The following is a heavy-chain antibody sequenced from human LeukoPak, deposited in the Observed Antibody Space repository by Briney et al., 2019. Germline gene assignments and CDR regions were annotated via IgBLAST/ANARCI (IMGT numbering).Heavy chain of an antibody. D-gene: IGHD2-2*01. J-gene: IGHJ3*02. CDR1: GYTFTSYD. CDR2: MNPNSGNT. CDR3: ARDCSSTSCYGDAFDI. V-gene: IGHV1-8*03. Sequence: ASVKVSCKASGYTFTSYDINWARQATGQGLEWMGWMNPNSGNTGYAQKFQGRVTITRNTSISTAYMELSSLRSEDTAVYYCARDCSSTSCYGDAFDIWGQGTMVTVSS.